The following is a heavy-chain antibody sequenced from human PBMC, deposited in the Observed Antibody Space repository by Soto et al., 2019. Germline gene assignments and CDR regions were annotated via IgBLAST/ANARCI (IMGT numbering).Heavy chain of an antibody. CDR1: GGSISSYY. Sequence: QVQLQESGPGLVKPSETLSLSCTVSGGSISSYYWSWFRQSPGKRMEWIGYVHHSWGSSYNPSLQXXVXXALETAKRKFSLKVTSVTATDTAVYYCARQGFGPLHGLVDVWGQGTTVTVSS. CDR2: VHHSWGS. J-gene: IGHJ6*02. D-gene: IGHD3-10*01. V-gene: IGHV4-59*08. CDR3: ARQGFGPLHGLVDV.